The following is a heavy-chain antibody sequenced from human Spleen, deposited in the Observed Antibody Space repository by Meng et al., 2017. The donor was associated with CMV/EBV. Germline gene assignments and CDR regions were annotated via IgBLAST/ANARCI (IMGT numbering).Heavy chain of an antibody. Sequence: ASVQVSCKSSGYTFASEGITWVRQAPGQGLEWMGWISNYNGNANYAQKFQGRVTMTADASTSTVYMEMRSLRSDDTAVYYCARYRYSSSPGKDYFDFWGQGTLVTVSS. CDR3: ARYRYSSSPGKDYFDF. D-gene: IGHD6-6*01. CDR2: ISNYNGNA. CDR1: GYTFASEG. V-gene: IGHV1-18*01. J-gene: IGHJ4*02.